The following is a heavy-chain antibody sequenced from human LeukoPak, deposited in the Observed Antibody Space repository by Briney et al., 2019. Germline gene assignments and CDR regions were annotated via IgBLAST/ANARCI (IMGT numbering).Heavy chain of an antibody. V-gene: IGHV4-39*01. CDR3: ARSGHSYPRLVLDI. D-gene: IGHD5-18*01. Sequence: SETLSLTCTVSGASISGSSYYWDWIRQPPGKGLEWIGNIYYSGTTYYNPSLKSRVTISVDTPKNQLSLKLSSVTAADTAVYYCARSGHSYPRLVLDIWGQGTMVTVSS. CDR1: GASISGSSYY. CDR2: IYYSGTT. J-gene: IGHJ3*02.